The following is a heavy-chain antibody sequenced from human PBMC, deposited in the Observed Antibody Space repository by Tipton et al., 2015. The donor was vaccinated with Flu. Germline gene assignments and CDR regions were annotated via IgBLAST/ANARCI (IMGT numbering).Heavy chain of an antibody. CDR1: GGSIGVTTYY. CDR2: VYYTGGT. CDR3: ARLSLSFNAFDI. Sequence: QLVQSGPEVKPSETLSLTCTVSGGSIGVTTYYWGWIRQPPGKGLEYIGSVYYTGGTYFNPSLKSRVTVSIDTSKKQFSLKLNSVTAADTAVYYCARLSLSFNAFDIWGQGTTVIVSS. D-gene: IGHD2/OR15-2a*01. J-gene: IGHJ3*02. V-gene: IGHV4-39*07.